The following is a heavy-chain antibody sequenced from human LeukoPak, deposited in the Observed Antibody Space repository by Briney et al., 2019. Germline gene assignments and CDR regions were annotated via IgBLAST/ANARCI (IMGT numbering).Heavy chain of an antibody. CDR1: GGSISSGGYS. D-gene: IGHD2-2*01. J-gene: IGHJ4*02. Sequence: SQTLSLTCTVSGGSISSGGYSWSWIRQHPGKGLEWIGYIYYSGSTYYNPSLKSRVTISVDTSKNQFSLKLSSVTAADTAVYYCAREPRDCSSTSCYLNYFDYWGQGTLVTVSS. CDR3: AREPRDCSSTSCYLNYFDY. V-gene: IGHV4-31*03. CDR2: IYYSGST.